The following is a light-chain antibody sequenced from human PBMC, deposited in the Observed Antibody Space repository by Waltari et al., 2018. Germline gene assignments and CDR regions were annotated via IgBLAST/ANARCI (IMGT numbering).Light chain of an antibody. CDR3: QTGGHGTWV. Sequence: QLVLTQSPSASASLGASVKLTCTLSSGYSSNVIAWLQHEQEKGPRSLMKVNSDGSHSKGDEIPDRFAGSSSGAERYLTISNPQSEDEADYYCQTGGHGTWVFGGGTKLTVL. CDR1: SGYSSNV. J-gene: IGLJ3*02. V-gene: IGLV4-69*01. CDR2: VNSDGSH.